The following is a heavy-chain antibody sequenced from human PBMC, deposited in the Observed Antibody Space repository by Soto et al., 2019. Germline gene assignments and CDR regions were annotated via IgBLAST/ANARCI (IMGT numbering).Heavy chain of an antibody. Sequence: RASVKVSCKASGGTFSSYAISWVRQAPGQGLEWMGGIIPIFGTANYAQKFQGRVTITADESTSTAYMELSSLRSEDTAVYYCARTNYYDSSGYCFDYWGQGTLVTVSS. CDR1: GGTFSSYA. CDR3: ARTNYYDSSGYCFDY. D-gene: IGHD3-22*01. CDR2: IIPIFGTA. V-gene: IGHV1-69*13. J-gene: IGHJ4*02.